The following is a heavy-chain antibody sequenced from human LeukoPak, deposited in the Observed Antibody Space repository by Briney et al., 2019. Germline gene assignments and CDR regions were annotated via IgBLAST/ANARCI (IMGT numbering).Heavy chain of an antibody. D-gene: IGHD1-26*01. CDR1: GFTFSDYY. CDR2: ISSSGSTI. J-gene: IGHJ4*02. Sequence: GGSLRLSCAASGFTFSDYYMSWIRQAPGKGLEWVSYISSSGSTIYHADSVKGRFTISRDNAKNSLYLQMNSLRAEDTAVYYCARDKIVGATHFDYWGQGTLVTVSS. CDR3: ARDKIVGATHFDY. V-gene: IGHV3-11*04.